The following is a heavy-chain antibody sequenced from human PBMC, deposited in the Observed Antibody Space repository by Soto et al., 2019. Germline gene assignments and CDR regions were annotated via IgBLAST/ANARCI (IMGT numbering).Heavy chain of an antibody. V-gene: IGHV3-48*01. CDR2: ISSSSGTI. CDR3: ERAWKKGSTTRLGMDV. J-gene: IGHJ6*03. CDR1: GFTFSDYS. D-gene: IGHD1-1*01. Sequence: EGSLRLSCTASGFTFSDYSMNWVRHAPGKGLEWVSYISSSSGTIHYADSVKGRFTISRDNAKSSLFLQMNSLRAEDTAVYSCERAWKKGSTTRLGMDVWGKRNTVPVSS.